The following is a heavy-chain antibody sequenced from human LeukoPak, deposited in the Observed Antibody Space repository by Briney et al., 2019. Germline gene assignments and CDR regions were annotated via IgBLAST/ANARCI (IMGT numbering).Heavy chain of an antibody. CDR3: ASGGYCSSTSCYTDHDAFDI. CDR2: IYYSGST. V-gene: IGHV4-31*03. D-gene: IGHD2-2*02. J-gene: IGHJ3*02. CDR1: GGSISSGGYY. Sequence: SQTLSLTCTVSGGSISSGGYYWSWIRQHPGKGLEWIGYIYYSGSTYYNPSLKSRVTISVDTSKNQFSLKLSSVTAADTAVYYCASGGYCSSTSCYTDHDAFDIWGQGTMVTVSS.